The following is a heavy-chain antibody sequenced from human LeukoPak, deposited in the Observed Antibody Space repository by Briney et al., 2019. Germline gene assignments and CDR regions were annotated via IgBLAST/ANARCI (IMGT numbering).Heavy chain of an antibody. V-gene: IGHV3-30-3*01. D-gene: IGHD2-2*02. CDR3: ARSFTGYCSSTSCYTEYFQH. CDR2: ISYDGSNK. CDR1: GFTFSNYA. J-gene: IGHJ1*01. Sequence: GGSLRLSCAASGFTFSNYAMHWVRQAPGKGLEWVAVISYDGSNKYYADSVKGRFTISRDNSKNTLYLQMNSLRAEDTAVYYCARSFTGYCSSTSCYTEYFQHWGQGTLVTVSS.